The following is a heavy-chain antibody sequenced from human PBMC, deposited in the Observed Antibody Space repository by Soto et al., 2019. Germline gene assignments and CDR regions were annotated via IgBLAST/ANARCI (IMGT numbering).Heavy chain of an antibody. CDR3: ARQLSPTKWLRLDWFDP. D-gene: IGHD5-12*01. CDR2: IYYSGST. Sequence: SETLSLTCTVSGGSISSSSYYWGWIRQPPGKGLEWIGSIYYSGSTYYNPSLKSRVTISVDTSKNQFSLKLSSVTAADTAVYYCARQLSPTKWLRLDWFDPWGQGTLVTVSS. V-gene: IGHV4-39*01. J-gene: IGHJ5*02. CDR1: GGSISSSSYY.